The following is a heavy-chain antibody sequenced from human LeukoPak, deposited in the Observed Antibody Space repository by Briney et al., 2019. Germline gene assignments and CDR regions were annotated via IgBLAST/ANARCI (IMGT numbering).Heavy chain of an antibody. D-gene: IGHD1-26*01. CDR2: FDPEDGET. Sequence: ASVKVSCKVSGYTLTELSMHWVRQATGKGLEWMGGFDPEDGETIYAQKFQGRVTMTEDTSTDTAYMELSSLRSEDTAVYYCATEKVVGATRGGDYYYGMDVWGQGTTVTVSS. CDR3: ATEKVVGATRGGDYYYGMDV. V-gene: IGHV1-24*01. J-gene: IGHJ6*02. CDR1: GYTLTELS.